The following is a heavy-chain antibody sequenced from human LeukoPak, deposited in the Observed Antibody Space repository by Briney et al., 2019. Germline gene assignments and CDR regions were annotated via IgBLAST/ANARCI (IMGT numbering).Heavy chain of an antibody. CDR1: GGSFSGYY. D-gene: IGHD3-22*01. CDR3: ARHTVDDSSGYSYLDY. J-gene: IGHJ4*02. Sequence: SETLSLTCAVYGGSFSGYYWSWIRQPPGKGLEWIGEINHSGSTNYNPSLKSRVTISVDTSKNQFSLKLSSVTAADTAVYYCARHTVDDSSGYSYLDYWGQGTLVTVSS. CDR2: INHSGST. V-gene: IGHV4-34*01.